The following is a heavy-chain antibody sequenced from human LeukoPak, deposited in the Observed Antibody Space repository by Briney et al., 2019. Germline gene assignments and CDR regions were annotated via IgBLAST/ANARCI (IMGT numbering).Heavy chain of an antibody. J-gene: IGHJ4*02. CDR2: IYSGGST. Sequence: GGSLRLSCAASGFTVGSNFMSWVRQAPGKGLEWVSVIYSGGSTYYADSVKGRFTISRHNSKNTLYLQMNSLRAEDTAVYYCARLYGTFLEWSPYFDYGGQGTLVTVSS. CDR3: ARLYGTFLEWSPYFDY. D-gene: IGHD3-3*02. V-gene: IGHV3-53*04. CDR1: GFTVGSNF.